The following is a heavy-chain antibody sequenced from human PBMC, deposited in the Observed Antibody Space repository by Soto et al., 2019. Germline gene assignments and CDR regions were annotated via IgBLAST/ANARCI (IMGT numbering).Heavy chain of an antibody. CDR3: ARGKLLNYDFWSGYYYGMDV. Sequence: NPSETLSLTCAVYGGSFSGYYWSWIRQPPGKGLEWIGEINHSGSTNYNPSLKSRVTISVDTSKNQFSLKLSSVTAADTAVYYCARGKLLNYDFWSGYYYGMDVWGQGTTVTVSS. CDR2: INHSGST. D-gene: IGHD3-3*01. CDR1: GGSFSGYY. J-gene: IGHJ6*02. V-gene: IGHV4-34*01.